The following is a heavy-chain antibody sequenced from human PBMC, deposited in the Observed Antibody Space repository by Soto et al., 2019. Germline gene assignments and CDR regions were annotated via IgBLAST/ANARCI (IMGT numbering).Heavy chain of an antibody. Sequence: EVQLVESGGGLVKPGGSLRLSCAASGLTFSIYTINWVRQAPGKGLEWVSSISSSSSYIYYADSVKGRFTISRDNARNSLYLQMNSLRAEDTAVYYCARERGSGYFDYWGQGPLVTVSS. J-gene: IGHJ4*02. V-gene: IGHV3-21*01. CDR1: GLTFSIYT. CDR3: ARERGSGYFDY. CDR2: ISSSSSYI. D-gene: IGHD3-16*01.